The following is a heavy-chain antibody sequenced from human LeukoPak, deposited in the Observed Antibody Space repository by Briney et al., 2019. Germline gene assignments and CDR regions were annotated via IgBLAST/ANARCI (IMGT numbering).Heavy chain of an antibody. J-gene: IGHJ4*02. Sequence: GGSLRLSCAASGFTFSSYWMSWVRQAPGKGLEWVANIKQDGSEKYYVDSVKGRFTISRDNAKNSLYLQMNSLRAEGTAVYYCARGEHDYSNYETPFDYWGQGTLVTVSS. CDR2: IKQDGSEK. D-gene: IGHD4-11*01. CDR3: ARGEHDYSNYETPFDY. CDR1: GFTFSSYW. V-gene: IGHV3-7*04.